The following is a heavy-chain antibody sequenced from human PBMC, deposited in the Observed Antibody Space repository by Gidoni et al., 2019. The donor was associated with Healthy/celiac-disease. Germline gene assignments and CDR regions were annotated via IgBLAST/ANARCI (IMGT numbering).Heavy chain of an antibody. CDR3: ARDRQWDYSSSWYMWGDYYYYGMDV. V-gene: IGHV1-2*04. D-gene: IGHD6-13*01. Sequence: QVQLVQSGAEVKKPGASVKVSCKASGYTFSGSYMHWVRQAPGQGLEWMGWINPNSGGTNYAQKFKGWVTMTRDTSISTAYMELSRLRSDDTAVYYCARDRQWDYSSSWYMWGDYYYYGMDVWGQGTTVTVSS. CDR2: INPNSGGT. CDR1: GYTFSGSY. J-gene: IGHJ6*02.